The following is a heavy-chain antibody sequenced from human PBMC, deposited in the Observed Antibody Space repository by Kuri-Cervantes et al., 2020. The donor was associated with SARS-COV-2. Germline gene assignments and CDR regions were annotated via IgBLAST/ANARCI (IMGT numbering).Heavy chain of an antibody. V-gene: IGHV4-39*07. Sequence: SETLSLTCTVSGGSISSSDYYWGWIRQPPGKGLEWIGSIYYSGSTYYNPSLKSRVTISVDTSKNQFSLKLSSVTAADTAVYYCARDPTGLQYYFDYWGQGTLVTVSS. CDR3: ARDPTGLQYYFDY. J-gene: IGHJ4*02. D-gene: IGHD4-11*01. CDR2: IYYSGST. CDR1: GGSISSSDYY.